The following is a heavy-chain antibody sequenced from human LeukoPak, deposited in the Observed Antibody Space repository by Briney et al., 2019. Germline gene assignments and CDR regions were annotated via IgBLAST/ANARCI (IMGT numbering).Heavy chain of an antibody. Sequence: GRSLRLSWAAAGFSFSSYWTHWVRPAPRKGRGWVLRINSVGGGTSCADSVKGRFTISRDNAKNTLYLQMDSLRAEDTAMYYCARGTGSYYSLGYWGQGTLVTVSS. D-gene: IGHD1-26*01. CDR2: INSVGGGT. CDR3: ARGTGSYYSLGY. J-gene: IGHJ4*02. CDR1: GFSFSSYW. V-gene: IGHV3-74*01.